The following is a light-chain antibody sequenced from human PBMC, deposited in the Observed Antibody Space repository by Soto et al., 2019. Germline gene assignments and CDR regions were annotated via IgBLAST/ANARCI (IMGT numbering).Light chain of an antibody. Sequence: DIQMTQSPSSLSASVGDRVTITCQASQDISNYLNWYQQKPGKAPKLLIYDASNLETGVPSRVSGSGSGTDFTFTIRSLQPEDSATYYCQQYDNLPPYTFGQGTKLEIK. J-gene: IGKJ2*01. CDR3: QQYDNLPPYT. V-gene: IGKV1-33*01. CDR2: DAS. CDR1: QDISNY.